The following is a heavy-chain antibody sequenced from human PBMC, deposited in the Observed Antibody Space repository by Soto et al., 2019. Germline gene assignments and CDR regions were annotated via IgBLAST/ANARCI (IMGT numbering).Heavy chain of an antibody. V-gene: IGHV3-15*01. Sequence: GGSLRLSCAASGFTFSNAWMSWVRQAPGKGLEWVGRIKSKTDGGTTDYAAPVKGRFTISRDDSKNTLYLQMNSLKTEDTAVYYCTTDGLTHYYDSSGGHFDYWGQGTLVTVSS. CDR3: TTDGLTHYYDSSGGHFDY. J-gene: IGHJ4*02. D-gene: IGHD3-22*01. CDR1: GFTFSNAW. CDR2: IKSKTDGGTT.